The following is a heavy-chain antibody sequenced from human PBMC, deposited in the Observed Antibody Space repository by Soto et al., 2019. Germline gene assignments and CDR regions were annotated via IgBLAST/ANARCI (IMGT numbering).Heavy chain of an antibody. CDR3: ARDTYSGYDFGL. V-gene: IGHV4-30-4*01. Sequence: SEPLSPTCHVSAASVAGGSYYWSWVLNPLRKGLEWIGYIPSRGSPFYNTSLTSRGTISADTSMNQLSLQLTSVTAADTAVYYCARDTYSGYDFGLWGQGTVVTVSS. CDR1: AASVAGGSYY. J-gene: IGHJ5*02. CDR2: IPSRGSP. D-gene: IGHD5-12*01.